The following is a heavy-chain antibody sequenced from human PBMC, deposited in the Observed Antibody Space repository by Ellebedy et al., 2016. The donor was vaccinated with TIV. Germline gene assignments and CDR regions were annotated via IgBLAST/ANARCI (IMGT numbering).Heavy chain of an antibody. V-gene: IGHV1-46*01. Sequence: ASVKVSXXASGYTFTSYYMHWVRQAPGQGLEWMGIINPSGGSTSYAQKFQGRVTMTRDTSTSTVYMELSSLRSEDTAVYYCARDRGSGSYLRYYFDYWGQGTLVTVSS. J-gene: IGHJ4*02. CDR3: ARDRGSGSYLRYYFDY. D-gene: IGHD3-10*01. CDR1: GYTFTSYY. CDR2: INPSGGST.